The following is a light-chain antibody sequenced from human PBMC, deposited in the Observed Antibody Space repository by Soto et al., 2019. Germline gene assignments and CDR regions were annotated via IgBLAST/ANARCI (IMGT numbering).Light chain of an antibody. CDR3: YSYASGSSYV. Sequence: SVLNKPAYVSGSTGQSRTFVCTETSSEVGGSDYGARYQQRPGKAPKLMVYDVRFRPSGVSDRFSGSKSADVASLTISGLQPEDEADYYCYSYASGSSYVFGTGSKFTVL. CDR2: DVR. V-gene: IGLV2-14*03. CDR1: SSEVGGSDY. J-gene: IGLJ1*01.